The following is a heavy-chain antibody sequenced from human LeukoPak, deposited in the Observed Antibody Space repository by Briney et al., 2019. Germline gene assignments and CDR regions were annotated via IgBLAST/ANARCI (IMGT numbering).Heavy chain of an antibody. Sequence: SETLSLTCAVSGYSISSGYYWGWIRQPPGKGLEWIGSIYHSGSTYYNPSLKSRVTISVDTSKNQFSLKLSSVTAADTAVYYCATDFWSGYSINSDYWGQGTLVTVSS. CDR3: ATDFWSGYSINSDY. J-gene: IGHJ4*02. CDR1: GYSISSGYY. CDR2: IYHSGST. D-gene: IGHD3-3*01. V-gene: IGHV4-38-2*01.